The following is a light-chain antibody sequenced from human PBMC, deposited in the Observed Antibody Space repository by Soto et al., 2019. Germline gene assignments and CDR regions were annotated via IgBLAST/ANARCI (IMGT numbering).Light chain of an antibody. CDR1: QSISGW. V-gene: IGKV1-5*01. CDR2: DAS. J-gene: IGKJ5*01. Sequence: DIPMTQSPSTLSASVGDRVTITCRASQSISGWLAWYQQKPGKAPKLLIYDASTLESGVPSRFSGSGSGTEFTLTISSLQADDFATYYCQQYHSFPITFGQGTRLEIK. CDR3: QQYHSFPIT.